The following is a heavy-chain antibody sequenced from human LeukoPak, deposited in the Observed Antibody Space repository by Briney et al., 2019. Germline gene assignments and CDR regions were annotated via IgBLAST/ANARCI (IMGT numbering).Heavy chain of an antibody. D-gene: IGHD2-15*01. J-gene: IGHJ5*02. CDR3: ARDLIGYCSGGSCSYNWFDP. V-gene: IGHV1-2*02. Sequence: ASVKVSCTASGYTFTGYYVHWVRQAPGQGPEWMGWINPNSGGTNYAQKLQGRVTMTRDTSISTAYMELSRLRSDDTAVYYCARDLIGYCSGGSCSYNWFDPWGQGTLVTVSS. CDR1: GYTFTGYY. CDR2: INPNSGGT.